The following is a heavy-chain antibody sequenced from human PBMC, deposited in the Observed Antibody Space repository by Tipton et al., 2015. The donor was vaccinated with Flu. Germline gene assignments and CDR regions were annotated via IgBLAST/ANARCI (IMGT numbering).Heavy chain of an antibody. CDR1: GFMFDDYP. CDR3: TKGEGDYDRAGVLAP. CDR2: ISWNSASI. V-gene: IGHV3-9*01. D-gene: IGHD3-10*02. Sequence: AASGFMFDDYPMHWVRQTPGKGLEWVSSISWNSASIDYADSVKGRFTISRDNAKKSVYLQMNSLTVEDTALYYCTKGEGDYDRAGVLAPWGQGTLVTVSS. J-gene: IGHJ5*02.